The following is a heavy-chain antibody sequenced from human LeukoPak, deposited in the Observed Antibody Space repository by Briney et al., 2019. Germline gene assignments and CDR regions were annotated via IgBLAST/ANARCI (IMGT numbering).Heavy chain of an antibody. Sequence: GTSVKVSCKASGFTMQWGRQARGQRLEWRGWIVVGSGNTNYAQKFQGRVTMTEDTSTDTAYMELSSLRSEDTAVYYCATGRRFYYDSSGYRNDAFDIWGQGTMVTVSS. V-gene: IGHV1-58*02. CDR1: GFT. CDR2: IVVGSGNT. J-gene: IGHJ3*02. CDR3: ATGRRFYYDSSGYRNDAFDI. D-gene: IGHD3-22*01.